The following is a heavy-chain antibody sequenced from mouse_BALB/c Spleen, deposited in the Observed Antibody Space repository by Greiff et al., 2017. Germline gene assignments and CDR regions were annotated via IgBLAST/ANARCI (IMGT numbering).Heavy chain of an antibody. CDR1: GYSFTGYF. V-gene: IGHV1-37*01. CDR3: GREEYGNYVGY. J-gene: IGHJ2*01. Sequence: EVQLVESGPELVKPGASVKISCKASGYSFTGYFMNWVKQSHGKSLEWIGRVNPYNGDTFYNQKFKGKATLTVDKSSSTAHMELLSLTSEDSAVYYCGREEYGNYVGYWGQGTTLTVSS. CDR2: VNPYNGDT. D-gene: IGHD2-10*02.